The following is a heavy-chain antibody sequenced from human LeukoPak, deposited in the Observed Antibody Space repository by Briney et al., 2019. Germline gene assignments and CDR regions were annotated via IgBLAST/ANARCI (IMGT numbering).Heavy chain of an antibody. CDR1: GFTFSRFS. Sequence: GGSLRLSCAACGFTFSRFSMNWVRQAPGKGLEWVSSISSSGTYIYYADSVKGRFTISRDSAKNSLYLQMNSLRAEDTAVYYCARGPMYSSYWHDYWGQGTLVTVSS. J-gene: IGHJ4*02. CDR2: ISSSGTYI. V-gene: IGHV3-21*01. D-gene: IGHD6-6*01. CDR3: ARGPMYSSYWHDY.